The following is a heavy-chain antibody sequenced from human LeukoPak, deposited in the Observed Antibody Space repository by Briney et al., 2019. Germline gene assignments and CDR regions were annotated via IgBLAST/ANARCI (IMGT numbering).Heavy chain of an antibody. CDR3: AGEWELRGGYYYGLDV. D-gene: IGHD1-26*01. CDR1: RFTFSDYY. V-gene: IGHV3-11*01. J-gene: IGHJ6*02. CDR2: ISRSGSTT. Sequence: GGSLRLSCAASRFTFSDYYMTWIRQAPGKGLEWVSYISRSGSTTYYADSVKGRFIISRDNAKNSLYLQMNNLRAEDTAVYYCAGEWELRGGYYYGLDVWGQGTTVTVSS.